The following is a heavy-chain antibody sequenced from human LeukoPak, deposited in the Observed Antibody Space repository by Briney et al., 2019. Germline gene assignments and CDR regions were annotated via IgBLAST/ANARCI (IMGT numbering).Heavy chain of an antibody. CDR2: IYYSGST. D-gene: IGHD3-16*02. CDR1: GGSISSYY. CDR3: ARHERSYRYPYFDY. J-gene: IGHJ4*02. V-gene: IGHV4-59*08. Sequence: PSETLSLTCTVSGGSISSYYWSWIRQPPGKGLEWIGYIYYSGSTNYNPSLKSRVTISVDTSKSQFSLKLSSVTAADTAVYYCARHERSYRYPYFDYWGQGTLVTVSS.